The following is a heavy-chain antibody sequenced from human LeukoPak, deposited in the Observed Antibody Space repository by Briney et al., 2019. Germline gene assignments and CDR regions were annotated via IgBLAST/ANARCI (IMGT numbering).Heavy chain of an antibody. Sequence: GGSLRLSCAASGFTFSSYWMYWVRQAPGKGLVWVSRINSDGSSTYYADSVKGRFTISRDNSKNTLYLQMNSLRAEDTAVYYCAKDLEMATIRGVPRGCFGYWGQGSLVTVSS. V-gene: IGHV3-74*01. CDR1: GFTFSSYW. CDR2: INSDGSST. J-gene: IGHJ4*02. D-gene: IGHD5-24*01. CDR3: AKDLEMATIRGVPRGCFGY.